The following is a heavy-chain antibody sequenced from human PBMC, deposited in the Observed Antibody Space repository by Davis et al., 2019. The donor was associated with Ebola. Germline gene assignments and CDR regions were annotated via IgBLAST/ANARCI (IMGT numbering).Heavy chain of an antibody. CDR1: GFTFSSYT. CDR2: ISSSGSTI. Sequence: GESLKISCAASGFTFSSYTMNWVRQAPGKGLEWVSSISSSGSTINYADSVKGRFTVSRDNAKNSLYLQMNSLRAEDTAVYYCAREFSHPDLGYYYGMDVWGQGTTVTVSS. V-gene: IGHV3-48*01. J-gene: IGHJ6*02. CDR3: AREFSHPDLGYYYGMDV.